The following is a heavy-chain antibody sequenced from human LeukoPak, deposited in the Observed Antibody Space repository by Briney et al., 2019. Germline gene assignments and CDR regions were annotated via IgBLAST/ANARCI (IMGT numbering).Heavy chain of an antibody. D-gene: IGHD2-21*01. CDR3: ALMWRPDYYYYYMDV. Sequence: GASVKVSCKASGYTFTGYYMHWVRQAPGQGLEWMGWINPNSGGTNYAQKFQGRVTMTRDTSISTAYMELSRLRSDDTAVYYCALMWRPDYYYYYMDVWGKGTTVTASS. V-gene: IGHV1-2*02. CDR1: GYTFTGYY. J-gene: IGHJ6*03. CDR2: INPNSGGT.